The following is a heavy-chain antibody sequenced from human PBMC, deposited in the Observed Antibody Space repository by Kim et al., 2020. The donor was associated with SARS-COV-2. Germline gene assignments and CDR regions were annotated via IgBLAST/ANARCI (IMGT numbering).Heavy chain of an antibody. CDR3: AKTGQLDS. Sequence: GDNTYCADSVKGRFTISRDDSKNTLYLQMNSLRAEDTAVYYCAKTGQLDSWGQGTLVTVSS. J-gene: IGHJ4*02. V-gene: IGHV3-23*01. CDR2: GDNT. D-gene: IGHD5-18*01.